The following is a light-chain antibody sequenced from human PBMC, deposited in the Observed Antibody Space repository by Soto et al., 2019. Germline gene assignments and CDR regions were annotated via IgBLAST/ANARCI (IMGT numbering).Light chain of an antibody. J-gene: IGKJ2*01. Sequence: AIQLTQSPSSLAASTGDRVTITCRASQGIASGLAWYQQKPGKAPKLLIQDASSLESGVPSRFSGSGSGTDFTLTISSLQPEDFATYHCQQYDNLPYTFGQGTKLEIK. CDR3: QQYDNLPYT. V-gene: IGKV1D-13*01. CDR1: QGIASG. CDR2: DAS.